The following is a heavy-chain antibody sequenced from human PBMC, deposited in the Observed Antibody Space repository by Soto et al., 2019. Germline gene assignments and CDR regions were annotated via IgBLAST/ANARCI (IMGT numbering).Heavy chain of an antibody. V-gene: IGHV1-69*05. CDR3: ARDAVMGAAGRKFDY. D-gene: IGHD6-13*01. CDR2: IIPIFGTA. Sequence: SVKVSCKASGGTFSSYAISWVRQAPGQGLEWMGGIIPIFGTANYAQKLQGRVTMTTDTSTSTAYMELRSLRSDDTAVYYCARDAVMGAAGRKFDYRGQGTLVTVSS. J-gene: IGHJ4*02. CDR1: GGTFSSYA.